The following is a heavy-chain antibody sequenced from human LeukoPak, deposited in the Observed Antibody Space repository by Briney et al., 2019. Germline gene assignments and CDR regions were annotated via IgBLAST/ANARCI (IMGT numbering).Heavy chain of an antibody. V-gene: IGHV3-30*18. Sequence: GGSLRLSCAASGFIFDAYGMHWVRQAPGKGLEWVADISFDGRNKNYADSVKGRFTISKDNSKNTLCLQMNSLRAEDTAIYYCAKDRVSPGFNLFDPWGQGTLVTVSS. D-gene: IGHD2/OR15-2a*01. CDR1: GFIFDAYG. CDR3: AKDRVSPGFNLFDP. CDR2: ISFDGRNK. J-gene: IGHJ5*02.